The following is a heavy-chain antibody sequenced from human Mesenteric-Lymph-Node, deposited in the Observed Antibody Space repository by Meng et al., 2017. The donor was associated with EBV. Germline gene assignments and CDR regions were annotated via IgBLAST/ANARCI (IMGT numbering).Heavy chain of an antibody. J-gene: IGHJ4*02. D-gene: IGHD3-10*01. CDR3: ARGYGSGHL. CDR2: INHSGST. Sequence: QGQVKQWGAGLLKPSATRSLTCAVYGGSFSGYYWSWIRQPPGKGLEWIGEINHSGSTNYNPSLKSRVTISVDTSKNQFSLKLSSVTAADTAVYYCARGYGSGHLWGQGTLVTVSS. V-gene: IGHV4-34*01. CDR1: GGSFSGYY.